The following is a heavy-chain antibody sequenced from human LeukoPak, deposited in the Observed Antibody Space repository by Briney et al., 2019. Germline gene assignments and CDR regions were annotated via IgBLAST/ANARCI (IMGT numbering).Heavy chain of an antibody. CDR3: ARQGWEWGLLGSGSFDY. CDR2: IYHSGST. Sequence: SETLSLTCAVSGYSISSGYYWGWIRQPPGKGLEWIGSIYHSGSTYYNPSLKSRVTISVDTSKNQFSLKLSSVTAADTAVYYCARQGWEWGLLGSGSFDYWGQGTLVTVSS. J-gene: IGHJ4*02. CDR1: GYSISSGYY. D-gene: IGHD1-26*01. V-gene: IGHV4-38-2*01.